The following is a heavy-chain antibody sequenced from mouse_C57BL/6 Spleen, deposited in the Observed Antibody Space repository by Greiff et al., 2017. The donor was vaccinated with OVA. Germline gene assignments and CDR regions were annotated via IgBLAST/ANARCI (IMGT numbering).Heavy chain of an antibody. J-gene: IGHJ1*03. Sequence: VQLVESGPGLVQPSQSLSITCTVSGFSLTSYGVHWVRQSPGKGLEWLGVIWSGGSTDYNAAFISRLSISKDNSKSQVFFKMNSLQADDTAIYYCARVDYYGSSYWYFDVWGTGTTVTVSS. CDR1: GFSLTSYG. V-gene: IGHV2-2*01. CDR3: ARVDYYGSSYWYFDV. CDR2: IWSGGST. D-gene: IGHD1-1*01.